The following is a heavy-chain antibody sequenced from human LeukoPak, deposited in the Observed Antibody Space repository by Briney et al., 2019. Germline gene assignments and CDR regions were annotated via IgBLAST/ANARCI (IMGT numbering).Heavy chain of an antibody. D-gene: IGHD3-3*01. Sequence: SETLSLTCTVSGGSISSYYWSWIRQPPRKGLEWIGYIYYSGSTNYNPSLKSRVTISVDTSKDQFSLKLSSVTAADTAVYYCAREGKEGYDFWTGYYEYYFDYWGQGTLVTVSS. CDR1: GGSISSYY. CDR3: AREGKEGYDFWTGYYEYYFDY. V-gene: IGHV4-59*12. J-gene: IGHJ4*02. CDR2: IYYSGST.